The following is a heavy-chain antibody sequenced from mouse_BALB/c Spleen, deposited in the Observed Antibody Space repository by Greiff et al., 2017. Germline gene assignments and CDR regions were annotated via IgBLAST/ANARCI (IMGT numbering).Heavy chain of an antibody. CDR2: ISSGSSTI. CDR3: ARSYYRYDGAWFAY. D-gene: IGHD2-14*01. V-gene: IGHV5-17*02. Sequence: DVKLQESGGGLVQPGGSRKLSCAASGFTFSSFGMHWVRQAPEKGLEWVAYISSGSSTIYYADTVKGRFTISRDNPKNTLFLQMTSLRSEDTAMYYCARSYYRYDGAWFAYWGQGTLVTVSA. J-gene: IGHJ3*01. CDR1: GFTFSSFG.